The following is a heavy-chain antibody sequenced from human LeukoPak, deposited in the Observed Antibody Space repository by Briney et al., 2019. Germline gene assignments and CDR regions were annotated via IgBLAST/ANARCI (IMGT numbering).Heavy chain of an antibody. CDR3: ARGGYAHYYGMDV. CDR1: GFTVSINY. D-gene: IGHD5-18*01. Sequence: GGSLRLSCAASGFTVSINYMSWVRQAPGKGLEWVSVIYSGGTTNYADSAEGRFTISRDNSKNTVYLQMNSLRAEDTAVYYCARGGYAHYYGMDVWGQGTTVTVSS. J-gene: IGHJ6*02. CDR2: IYSGGTT. V-gene: IGHV3-53*01.